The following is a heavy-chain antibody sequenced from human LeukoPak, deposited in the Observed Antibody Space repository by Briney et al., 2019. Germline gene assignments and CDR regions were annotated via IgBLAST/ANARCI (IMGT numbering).Heavy chain of an antibody. CDR3: AKDREGLSSGYDLEYFDY. CDR1: GFTFSSYA. D-gene: IGHD5-12*01. V-gene: IGHV3-23*01. Sequence: GSLRLSCAASGFTFSSYAMNWVRQAPGKGLEWVSAISGGGGTTYYADSVKGRFTISRDNSKNTLFLQMNSLRAEDTAVYYCAKDREGLSSGYDLEYFDYWGRGTLVTVFS. J-gene: IGHJ4*02. CDR2: ISGGGGTT.